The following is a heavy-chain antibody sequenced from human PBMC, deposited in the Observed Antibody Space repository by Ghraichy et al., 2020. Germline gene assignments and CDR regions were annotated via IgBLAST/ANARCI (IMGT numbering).Heavy chain of an antibody. CDR2: INPNSGGT. D-gene: IGHD4-17*01. CDR3: ARGTGPGGYGDYGSWFDP. V-gene: IGHV1-2*02. CDR1: GYTFTGYY. Sequence: ASVKVSCKASGYTFTGYYMHWVRQAPGQGLEWMGWINPNSGGTNYAQKFQGRVTMTRDTSISTAYMELSRLRSDDTAVYYCARGTGPGGYGDYGSWFDPWGQGTLVTVSS. J-gene: IGHJ5*02.